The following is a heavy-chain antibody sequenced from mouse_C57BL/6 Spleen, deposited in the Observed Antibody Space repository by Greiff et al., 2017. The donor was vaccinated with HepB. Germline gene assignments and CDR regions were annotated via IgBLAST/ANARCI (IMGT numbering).Heavy chain of an antibody. CDR3: ARMEGQLRLPRGAY. CDR2: IYPGDGDT. D-gene: IGHD3-2*02. CDR1: GYAFSSSW. Sequence: QVHVKQSGPELVKPGASVKISCKASGYAFSSSWMNWVKQRPGKGLEWIGRIYPGDGDTNYNGKFKGKATLTADKSSSTAYMQLSSLTSEDSAVYFCARMEGQLRLPRGAYWGQGTLVTVSA. V-gene: IGHV1-82*01. J-gene: IGHJ3*01.